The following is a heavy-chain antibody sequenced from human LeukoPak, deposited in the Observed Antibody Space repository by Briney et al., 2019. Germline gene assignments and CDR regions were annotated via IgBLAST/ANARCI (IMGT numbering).Heavy chain of an antibody. CDR3: AREAVSPRRGAFDI. CDR2: INHRRST. V-gene: IGHV4-34*01. Sequence: SETLSLTCAVYGGSFSGYYWSWIRQPPGKGLEWIGEINHRRSTNYNPSLKSRVTMSVDTSKNQFSLKLSSVTAADTAVYYCAREAVSPRRGAFDIWGQGTMATVSS. CDR1: GGSFSGYY. D-gene: IGHD6-19*01. J-gene: IGHJ3*02.